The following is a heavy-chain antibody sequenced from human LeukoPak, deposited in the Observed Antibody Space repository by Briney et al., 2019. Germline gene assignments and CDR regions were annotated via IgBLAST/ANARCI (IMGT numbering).Heavy chain of an antibody. CDR2: ISPYIGNT. CDR3: ARSGTAYCNRSSCYGSKFDP. J-gene: IGHJ5*02. Sequence: VASVKDSCKASGYTFTSYGITWVRQAPGHGLEWMGWISPYIGNTNYAQNLQGRVTMTTDTSTSTAYMELRSLQSDDTAVYYCARSGTAYCNRSSCYGSKFDPWGQGTLVTVSS. CDR1: GYTFTSYG. V-gene: IGHV1-18*01. D-gene: IGHD2-15*01.